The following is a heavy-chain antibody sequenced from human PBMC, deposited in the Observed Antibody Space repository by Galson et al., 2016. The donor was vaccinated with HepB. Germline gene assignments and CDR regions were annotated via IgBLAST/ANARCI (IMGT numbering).Heavy chain of an antibody. Sequence: SLRLSCAASGFNFSSYSMNWVRQAPGKGLEWVSSISSSSSYVNYADSVKGRFSISRDNAKNSLNLQMNSLRAEDTAVYYCARERITIFGVVVIHYGMDVWGQGTTVTVSS. CDR2: ISSSSSYV. D-gene: IGHD3-3*01. J-gene: IGHJ6*02. CDR3: ARERITIFGVVVIHYGMDV. CDR1: GFNFSSYS. V-gene: IGHV3-21*06.